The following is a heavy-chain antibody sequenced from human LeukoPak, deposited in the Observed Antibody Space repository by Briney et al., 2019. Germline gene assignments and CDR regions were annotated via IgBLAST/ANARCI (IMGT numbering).Heavy chain of an antibody. CDR3: ATVQNYYGSSGYTRNWFDP. CDR1: GYTFTSYA. D-gene: IGHD3-22*01. Sequence: ASVKVSCKASGYTFTSYAMHWVRQAPGQRLEWMGWINAGNGNTKYSQKFQGRVTITRDTSASTAYMELSSLRSEDTAVYYCATVQNYYGSSGYTRNWFDPWGQGTLVTVSS. V-gene: IGHV1-3*01. CDR2: INAGNGNT. J-gene: IGHJ5*02.